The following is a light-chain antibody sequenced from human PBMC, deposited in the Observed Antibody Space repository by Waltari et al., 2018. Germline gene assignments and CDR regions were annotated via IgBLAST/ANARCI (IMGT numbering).Light chain of an antibody. V-gene: IGLV1-47*01. CDR2: RND. J-gene: IGLJ3*02. CDR3: AAWDDSLTVR. CDR1: SPNIGRHF. Sequence: QSVLTQPPSASGTPGQRVTISCSGSSPNIGRHFVCWYQHLPGTAPKLLIYRNDRRPEGVPDRFSGSRSGTSAALAIRGLRSEDEADDYCAAWDDSLTVRFGGGTKLTVL.